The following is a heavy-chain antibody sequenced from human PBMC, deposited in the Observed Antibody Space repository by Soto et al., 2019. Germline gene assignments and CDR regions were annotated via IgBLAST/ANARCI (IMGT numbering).Heavy chain of an antibody. Sequence: SVKVSCKASGGTFSSYAISWVRQAPGQGLEWMGGIIPIFGTANYAQKFQGRVTITADESTSTAYMELSSLRSEDTAVYYCARVPNWGLSVDYWGQGTLVTVSS. CDR3: ARVPNWGLSVDY. CDR1: GGTFSSYA. J-gene: IGHJ4*02. CDR2: IIPIFGTA. V-gene: IGHV1-69*13. D-gene: IGHD7-27*01.